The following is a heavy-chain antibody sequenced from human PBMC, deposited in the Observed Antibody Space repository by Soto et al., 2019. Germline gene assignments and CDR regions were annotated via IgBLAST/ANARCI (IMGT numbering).Heavy chain of an antibody. CDR3: AKDRTAVAGRPDYFDY. CDR2: ISGSGGST. J-gene: IGHJ4*02. V-gene: IGHV3-23*01. CDR1: GFTFSSYA. D-gene: IGHD6-19*01. Sequence: GGSLRLSCAASGFTFSSYAMSWVRQAPGKGLEWVSAISGSGGSTYYADSVKGRFTISRDNSKNTLYLQMNSLRAEDTAVYYCAKDRTAVAGRPDYFDYWGQGTLVTVSS.